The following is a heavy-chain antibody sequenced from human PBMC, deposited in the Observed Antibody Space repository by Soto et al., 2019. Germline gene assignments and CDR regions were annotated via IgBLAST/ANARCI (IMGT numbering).Heavy chain of an antibody. CDR3: ARVDSPNGSSGWFNYYYYYMDG. D-gene: IGHD6-19*01. Sequence: AETLSLTCTVSGGSISSYYWSWIRQPPGKGLEWIGYIYYSGSTNYNPSLKSRVTISVDTSKNQFSLKLSSVTAADTAVYYCARVDSPNGSSGWFNYYYYYMDGWGKGITVTVAS. CDR2: IYYSGST. J-gene: IGHJ6*03. V-gene: IGHV4-59*01. CDR1: GGSISSYY.